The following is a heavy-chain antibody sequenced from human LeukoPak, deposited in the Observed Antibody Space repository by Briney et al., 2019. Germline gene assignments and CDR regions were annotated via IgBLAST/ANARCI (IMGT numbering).Heavy chain of an antibody. CDR2: INHGGST. CDR1: GGSFSGYY. V-gene: IGHV4-34*01. Sequence: SETLPLTCAVYGGSFSGYYWGWIRQTPGKGLEWIGEINHGGSTNYNPSLKSRVTMSVDTSKNQFSLNLASVTAADTAVYYCARASDNDDYSLDYFYCMDVWGEGTTVTVSS. J-gene: IGHJ6*03. CDR3: ARASDNDDYSLDYFYCMDV. D-gene: IGHD4-17*01.